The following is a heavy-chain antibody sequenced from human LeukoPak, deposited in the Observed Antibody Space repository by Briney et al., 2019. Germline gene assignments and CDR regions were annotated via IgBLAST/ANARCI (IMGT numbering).Heavy chain of an antibody. CDR1: GYTFTGYY. D-gene: IGHD3-10*01. CDR3: ARAPAEVYGSGSYYYFDY. Sequence: ASVEVSCKASGYTFTGYYMHWVRQAPGRGLEWMGWINPNSGGTNYAQKFQGWVTMTRDTSISTAYMELSRLRSDDTAVYYCARAPAEVYGSGSYYYFDYWGQGTLVTVSS. CDR2: INPNSGGT. V-gene: IGHV1-2*04. J-gene: IGHJ4*02.